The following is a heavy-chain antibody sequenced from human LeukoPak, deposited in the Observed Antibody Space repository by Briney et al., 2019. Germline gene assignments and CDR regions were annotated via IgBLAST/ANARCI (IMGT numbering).Heavy chain of an antibody. CDR1: GGSISSGSYY. CDR2: IYFSGTT. J-gene: IGHJ4*02. CDR3: ARGPQGTWIQLWKFDY. D-gene: IGHD5-18*01. V-gene: IGHV4-61*02. Sequence: SETLSLTCTVSGGSISSGSYYWSWIRQPAGKGLEWIGRIYFSGTTNYNPSLKSRVTISVDTSKNQFSLNLSSVTAADTAVYYCARGPQGTWIQLWKFDYWGQGTLVTVSS.